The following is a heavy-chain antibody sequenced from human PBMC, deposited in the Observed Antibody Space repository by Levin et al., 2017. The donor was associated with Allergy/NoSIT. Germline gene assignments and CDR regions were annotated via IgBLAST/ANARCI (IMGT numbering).Heavy chain of an antibody. J-gene: IGHJ4*02. CDR1: GFSFELYW. V-gene: IGHV3-7*01. CDR2: IKQDGSET. D-gene: IGHD3-16*01. Sequence: PGGSLRLSCVVSGFSFELYWMNWVRQAPGKGLEWVANIKQDGSETYYADSVKGRFTISRDNAKNSLYLQMSTPRVEDTAVYYCARDRLGTDYWGQGTLVTVSS. CDR3: ARDRLGTDY.